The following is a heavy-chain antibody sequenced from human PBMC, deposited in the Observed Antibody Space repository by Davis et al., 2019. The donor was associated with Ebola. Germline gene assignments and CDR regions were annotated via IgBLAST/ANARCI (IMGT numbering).Heavy chain of an antibody. Sequence: GESLKISCKASGYTFSAYWIGWVRQMPGKGLEWMGIIYTGDSDTRYSPSFRGQVTISADKSMKTAFLQWSSLKASDSGMYYCASLRRTITGMDDGFDIWGQGTMVTVSS. CDR2: IYTGDSDT. D-gene: IGHD2-8*02. CDR3: ASLRRTITGMDDGFDI. CDR1: GYTFSAYW. V-gene: IGHV5-51*01. J-gene: IGHJ3*02.